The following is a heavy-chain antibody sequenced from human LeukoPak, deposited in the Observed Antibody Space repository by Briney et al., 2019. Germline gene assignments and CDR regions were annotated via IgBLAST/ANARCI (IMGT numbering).Heavy chain of an antibody. D-gene: IGHD3-3*01. Sequence: GASVKVSCKASGGTFSSYAISWVRQAPGQGLEWMGRIIPIFGTANYAQKFQGRVTITTDESTSTAYMELSSLRSEDTAVYYCASGVPIRDYYYYYMDVWGKGTTVTVSS. CDR3: ASGVPIRDYYYYYMDV. CDR2: IIPIFGTA. J-gene: IGHJ6*03. V-gene: IGHV1-69*05. CDR1: GGTFSSYA.